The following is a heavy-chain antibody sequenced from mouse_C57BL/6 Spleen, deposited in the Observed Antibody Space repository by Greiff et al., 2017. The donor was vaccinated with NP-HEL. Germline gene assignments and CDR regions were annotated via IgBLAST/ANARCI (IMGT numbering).Heavy chain of an antibody. CDR2: ISYDGSN. CDR3: AREGGSRFDY. CDR1: GYSITSGYY. Sequence: EVQLQESGPGLVKPSQSLSLTCSVPGYSITSGYYWNWIRQFPGNKLEWMGYISYDGSNNYNPSLKNRISITRDTSKNQFFLKLNSVTTEDTATYYCAREGGSRFDYWGQGTTLTVSS. V-gene: IGHV3-6*01. D-gene: IGHD1-1*01. J-gene: IGHJ2*01.